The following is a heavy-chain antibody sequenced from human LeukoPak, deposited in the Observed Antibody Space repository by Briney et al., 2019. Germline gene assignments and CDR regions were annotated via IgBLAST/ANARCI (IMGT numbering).Heavy chain of an antibody. V-gene: IGHV3-23*01. D-gene: IGHD1-14*01. CDR1: GYTFTNYG. J-gene: IGHJ4*02. Sequence: PGGSLRLSCAASGYTFTNYGMSWVRQAPGKGLEWVSGLTGGGGGTSYADSVKGRFTISRDNSKNTLYLQMNSLRAEDTAVYYCAKDKGAVTGTFDYWGQGTLVTVSS. CDR3: AKDKGAVTGTFDY. CDR2: LTGGGGGT.